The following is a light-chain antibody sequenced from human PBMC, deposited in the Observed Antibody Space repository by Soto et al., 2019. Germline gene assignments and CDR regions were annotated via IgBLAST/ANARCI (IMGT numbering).Light chain of an antibody. J-gene: IGKJ2*01. V-gene: IGKV3-11*01. CDR2: DAS. Sequence: EIVLTQSPATLSLSPGERATLSCRASQSVSSYLAWYQQKPGQAPRLLIYDASNRATDLPARFSGSGSGTDFTPTISILEPEDFAVYYCEQRSDWPYTFGQGSNLEIK. CDR1: QSVSSY. CDR3: EQRSDWPYT.